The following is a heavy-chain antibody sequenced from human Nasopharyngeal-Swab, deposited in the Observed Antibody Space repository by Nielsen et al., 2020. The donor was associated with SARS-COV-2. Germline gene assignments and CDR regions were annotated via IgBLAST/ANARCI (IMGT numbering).Heavy chain of an antibody. J-gene: IGHJ5*02. CDR1: GYSFANYW. CDR3: ARRAARDGYNYEVDP. V-gene: IGHV5-51*01. CDR2: IYPGNSDT. Sequence: GESLKISCPGFGYSFANYWIGWVRQMPGKGQERMGSIYPGNSDTRYSPALHGRVTISADKSINTAYLQWTSLRASDTAVYYCARRAARDGYNYEVDPWGQGTLVTVSS. D-gene: IGHD5-24*01.